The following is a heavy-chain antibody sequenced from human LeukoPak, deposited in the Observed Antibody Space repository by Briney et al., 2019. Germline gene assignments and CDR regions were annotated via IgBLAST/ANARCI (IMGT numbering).Heavy chain of an antibody. D-gene: IGHD3-10*02. CDR3: AMSPRYYYYMDV. J-gene: IGHJ6*03. Sequence: GGSLRLSCAASGFTFSSYSMNWVRQAPGKGLEWVSSISSSSSYIYYADSVKGRFTISRDNAKNSLYLQMNSLRAEDTAVYYCAMSPRYYYYMDVWGKGTTVTVSS. CDR2: ISSSSSYI. CDR1: GFTFSSYS. V-gene: IGHV3-21*01.